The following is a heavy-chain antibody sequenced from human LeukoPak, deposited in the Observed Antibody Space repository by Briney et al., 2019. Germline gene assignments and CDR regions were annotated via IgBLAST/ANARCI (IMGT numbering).Heavy chain of an antibody. Sequence: PSETLSLTCTVSGGSISNGGYYWNWIRQHPGKGLEWIGYIYYSGSTYYNPSLKSRVTISVDTSKNQFSLKLSSVTAADTAVYYCARVAIDMLVVTAPLFDIWGQGTMVTVSS. J-gene: IGHJ3*02. CDR1: GGSISNGGYY. CDR2: IYYSGST. V-gene: IGHV4-31*03. D-gene: IGHD2-21*02. CDR3: ARVAIDMLVVTAPLFDI.